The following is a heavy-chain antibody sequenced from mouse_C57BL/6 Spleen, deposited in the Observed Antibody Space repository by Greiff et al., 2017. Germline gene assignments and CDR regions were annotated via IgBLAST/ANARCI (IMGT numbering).Heavy chain of an antibody. J-gene: IGHJ4*01. CDR1: GYTFTSYW. V-gene: IGHV1-64*01. CDR3: ARSGGSSYFGD. D-gene: IGHD1-1*01. CDR2: IHPNSGST. Sequence: QVQLQQPGAELVKPGASVKLSCKASGYTFTSYWMHWVKQRPGQGLEWIGMIHPNSGSTNYNEKFKSKATLTADKSSSTAYMQLSSLTSEDSAVYYCARSGGSSYFGDWGQGTSVTVSS.